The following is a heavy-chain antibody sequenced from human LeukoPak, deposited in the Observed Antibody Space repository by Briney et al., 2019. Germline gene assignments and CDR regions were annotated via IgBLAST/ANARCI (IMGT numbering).Heavy chain of an antibody. CDR3: ASDSSGYSDY. Sequence: PSETLSLTCTVSGGSISSSSYYWGWIRQPPGKGLEWIGSIYYSGSTYYNPSLKSRVTMSVDTSKNQFSLKLSSVTAADTAVYYCASDSSGYSDYWGQGTLVTVSS. CDR2: IYYSGST. J-gene: IGHJ4*02. CDR1: GGSISSSSYY. V-gene: IGHV4-39*07. D-gene: IGHD3-22*01.